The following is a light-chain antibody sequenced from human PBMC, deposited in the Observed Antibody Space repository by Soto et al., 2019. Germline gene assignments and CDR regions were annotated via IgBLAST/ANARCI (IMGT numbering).Light chain of an antibody. J-gene: IGKJ1*01. Sequence: DIQMTQSPSSLSASVGDRVTITCRASQTISNYLNWYQQTPGRAPKLLIYAASSLQGGVPSRFSGSGSGTDFTLTISSLQPEDFATFYCQQTYSTPSTWTFGQGTKVEIK. CDR3: QQTYSTPSTWT. CDR1: QTISNY. V-gene: IGKV1-39*01. CDR2: AAS.